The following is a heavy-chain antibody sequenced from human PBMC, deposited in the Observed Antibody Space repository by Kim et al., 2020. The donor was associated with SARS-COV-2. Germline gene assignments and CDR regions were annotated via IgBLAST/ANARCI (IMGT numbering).Heavy chain of an antibody. J-gene: IGHJ6*01. CDR2: IAYDGSNK. V-gene: IGHV3-30*18. Sequence: GGSLRLSCAASGVTFNTYGMYWVRQAPGKWLEWVAVIAYDGSNKYYADSVKGRFTISRDNSQNTLYLPMNSLRAEDTAVYYCAKSVLRGVNYYYYGMDV. CDR3: AKSVLRGVNYYYYGMDV. D-gene: IGHD3-10*01. CDR1: GVTFNTYG.